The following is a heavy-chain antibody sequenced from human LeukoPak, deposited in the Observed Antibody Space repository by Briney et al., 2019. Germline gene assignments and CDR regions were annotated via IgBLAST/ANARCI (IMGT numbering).Heavy chain of an antibody. V-gene: IGHV4-59*08. CDR2: IYYSGIT. D-gene: IGHD5-24*01. CDR3: ASVTQVESTPIGDAFDI. CDR1: HESIRNYY. J-gene: IGHJ3*02. Sequence: SQTLSLTCTVTHESIRNYYWSWLRQHPPQQPEPLGRIYYSGITNYNPSLQSRVAISVDTSKNQFSLKLSSVTAADTAVYYCASVTQVESTPIGDAFDIWGQGTMVTVSS.